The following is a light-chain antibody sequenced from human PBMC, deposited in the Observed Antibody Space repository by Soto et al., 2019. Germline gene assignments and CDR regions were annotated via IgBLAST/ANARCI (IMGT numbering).Light chain of an antibody. J-gene: IGLJ3*02. CDR3: VLYMGSGIWG. V-gene: IGLV8-61*01. Sequence: QAVVTQEPSFSVSPGGTVTLTCGLSSGSVSTSFYPSWYQQTPGQAPRTLIYTTYTRSSGVPDRFSGSILGNKAALTITGAQADDESDYYCVLYMGSGIWGFGGGTKLTVL. CDR1: SGSVSTSFY. CDR2: TTY.